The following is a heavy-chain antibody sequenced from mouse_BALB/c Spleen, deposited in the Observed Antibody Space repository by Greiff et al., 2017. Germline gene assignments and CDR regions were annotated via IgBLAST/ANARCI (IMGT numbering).Heavy chain of an antibody. D-gene: IGHD1-1*01. J-gene: IGHJ1*01. Sequence: EVKLVESGAELVKPGASVKLSCTASGFNIKDTYMHWVKQRPEQGLEWIGRIDPANGNTKYDPKFQGKATITADTSSNTAYLQLSSLTSEDTAVYYCARDGSSYWYFDVWGAGTTVTVSS. CDR3: ARDGSSYWYFDV. CDR1: GFNIKDTY. CDR2: IDPANGNT. V-gene: IGHV14-3*02.